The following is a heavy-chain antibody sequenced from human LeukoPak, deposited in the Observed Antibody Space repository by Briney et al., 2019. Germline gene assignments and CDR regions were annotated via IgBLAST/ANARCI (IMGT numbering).Heavy chain of an antibody. CDR3: ASSYGGYDAFDM. CDR2: ISSSSSYI. V-gene: IGHV3-21*04. CDR1: GFTFSSYS. Sequence: GGSLRLSCAASGFTFSSYSMNWVRQAPGKGLEWVSSISSSSSYIYYADSVKGRFTISRDNSKNTLYLQMNSLRAEDTAVYYCASSYGGYDAFDMWGQGTMVTVSS. D-gene: IGHD4-17*01. J-gene: IGHJ3*02.